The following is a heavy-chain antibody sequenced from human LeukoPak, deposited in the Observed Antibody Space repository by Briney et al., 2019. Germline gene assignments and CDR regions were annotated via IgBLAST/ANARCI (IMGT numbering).Heavy chain of an antibody. CDR3: ARGPGWNSSGYDY. D-gene: IGHD6-19*01. J-gene: IGHJ4*02. CDR1: GGSISSGGYY. CDR2: INHSGST. V-gene: IGHV4-39*07. Sequence: PSETLSLTCTVSGGSISSGGYYWSWIRQHPGKGLEWIGEINHSGSTNYNPSLKSRVTISVDTSKNQFSLKLSSVTAADTAVYYCARGPGWNSSGYDYWGQGTLVTVSS.